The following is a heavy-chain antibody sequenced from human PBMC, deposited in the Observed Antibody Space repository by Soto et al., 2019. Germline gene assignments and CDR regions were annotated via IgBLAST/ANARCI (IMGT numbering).Heavy chain of an antibody. Sequence: SETLSLTCTVSGGSISSSSYYWGWIRQPPGKGLEWIGSIYYSGSTYYNPSLKSRVTISVDTSKNQFSLKLSSVTAADTAVYYCARHAGEVRGQYYYYGMDVWGQGTTVTVSS. CDR2: IYYSGST. V-gene: IGHV4-39*01. J-gene: IGHJ6*02. CDR3: ARHAGEVRGQYYYYGMDV. D-gene: IGHD3-10*01. CDR1: GGSISSSSYY.